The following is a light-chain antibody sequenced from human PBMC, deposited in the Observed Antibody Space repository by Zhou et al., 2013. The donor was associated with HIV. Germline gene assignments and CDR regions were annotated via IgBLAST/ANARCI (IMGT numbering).Light chain of an antibody. CDR2: DAS. J-gene: IGKJ1*01. CDR1: QSVGSS. CDR3: HHYGTSSWT. Sequence: EIVLTQSPATLSLSPGERATLSCRASQSVGSSLAWYQQKPGQAPSLLISDASNRATGIPARFSGSGSGTDFTLTISSLQPEDFAVYYCHHYGTSSWTFGQGTKVGN. V-gene: IGKV3-11*01.